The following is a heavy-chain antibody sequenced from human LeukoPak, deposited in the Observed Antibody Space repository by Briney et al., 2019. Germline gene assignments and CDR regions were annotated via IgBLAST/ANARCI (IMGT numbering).Heavy chain of an antibody. V-gene: IGHV3-74*01. D-gene: IGHD2-15*01. Sequence: GGSLRLSCAASGFTFSNYWVHWVRQAPGKGLVWVSRLSTDGSDTHYADSVKGRFTISRDNAKNTLYLQMNSLRAEDTAVYYCARSNGDIVFDYWGQGTLLTVSS. CDR2: LSTDGSDT. J-gene: IGHJ4*02. CDR1: GFTFSNYW. CDR3: ARSNGDIVFDY.